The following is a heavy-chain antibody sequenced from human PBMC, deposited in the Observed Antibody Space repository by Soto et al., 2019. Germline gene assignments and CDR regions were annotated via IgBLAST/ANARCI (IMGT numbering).Heavy chain of an antibody. CDR1: GYTFTNYA. CDR3: ARAWFGDFVYYFDY. J-gene: IGHJ4*02. D-gene: IGHD3-10*01. CDR2: ISAYNGNT. Sequence: QVQLVQSGAEVKKPGASVKVSCKASGYTFTNYAISWVRQAPGQVLEWMGWISAYNGNTNYAQKLQGRVTMTTDTSTSSASMELRSLRYDDTAVYYCARAWFGDFVYYFDYWGQGTLVTVSS. V-gene: IGHV1-18*01.